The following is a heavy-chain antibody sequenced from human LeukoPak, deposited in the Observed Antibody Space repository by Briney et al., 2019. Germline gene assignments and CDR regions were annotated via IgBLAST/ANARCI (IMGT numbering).Heavy chain of an antibody. Sequence: GASVKVSCKASGYTFTTHYIHWVRQAPGQGLEWMGIINPSGGSTNYAQKFQGRVIMTRDTSTSTVYMELSSLRSEDTAVFYCARAYGDNFPFDYWGQGTLVTVSS. CDR2: INPSGGST. V-gene: IGHV1-46*01. J-gene: IGHJ4*02. CDR3: ARAYGDNFPFDY. CDR1: GYTFTTHY. D-gene: IGHD4-23*01.